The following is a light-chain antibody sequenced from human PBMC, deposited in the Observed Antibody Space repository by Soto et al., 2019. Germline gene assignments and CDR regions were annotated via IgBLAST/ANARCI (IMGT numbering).Light chain of an antibody. CDR1: QCVSSN. CDR3: QQYNNWPNT. V-gene: IGKV3-15*01. Sequence: EIVMTQSPATLSVSPGERATLSCRASQCVSSNLAWYQQKPGQAPRLLIYGASTRATGIPARFSGSGSGTEFTLTISSLQSEDFAVYYCQQYNNWPNTFGQGTKLEIK. CDR2: GAS. J-gene: IGKJ2*01.